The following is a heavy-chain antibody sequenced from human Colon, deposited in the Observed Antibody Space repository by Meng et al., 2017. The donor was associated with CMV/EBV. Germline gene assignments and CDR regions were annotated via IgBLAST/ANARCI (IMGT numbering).Heavy chain of an antibody. V-gene: IGHV1-2*02. Sequence: QVQLVQAGTEVKKPGASENVSCKTSGYTFTANHLHWVRQAPGQGLEWMGWIYPQDGGTYFAQKFQDRVTLTRDTSITTAYMELSGLTSDDTAIYYCVRESWYFDFWGEGTLVTVSS. D-gene: IGHD6-13*01. J-gene: IGHJ4*02. CDR3: VRESWYFDF. CDR1: GYTFTANH. CDR2: IYPQDGGT.